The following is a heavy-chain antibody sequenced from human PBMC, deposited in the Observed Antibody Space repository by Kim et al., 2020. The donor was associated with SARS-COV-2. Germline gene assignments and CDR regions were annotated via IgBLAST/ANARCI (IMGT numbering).Heavy chain of an antibody. Sequence: SVKVSCKASGGTFSSYAISWVRQAPGQGLEWMGGIIPIFGTANYAQKFQGRVTITADESTSTAYMELSSLRSEDTAVYYCASSGSGSYYPFDYWGQGTLVTVSS. J-gene: IGHJ4*02. CDR1: GGTFSSYA. V-gene: IGHV1-69*13. CDR3: ASSGSGSYYPFDY. CDR2: IIPIFGTA. D-gene: IGHD3-10*01.